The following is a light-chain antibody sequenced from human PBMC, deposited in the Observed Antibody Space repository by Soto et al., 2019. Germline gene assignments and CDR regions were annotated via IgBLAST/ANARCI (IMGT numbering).Light chain of an antibody. CDR2: KAS. Sequence: DIQMTQSPSTLSASVGDSVSITCRASQSIHIWLAWYQQKPGKAPKLLIYKASNLQNGVPSRFSGSVSGEEFTLTFSSLQADDFANYYCHQYSTSPLTFGGGTKVEIK. J-gene: IGKJ4*01. CDR1: QSIHIW. V-gene: IGKV1-5*03. CDR3: HQYSTSPLT.